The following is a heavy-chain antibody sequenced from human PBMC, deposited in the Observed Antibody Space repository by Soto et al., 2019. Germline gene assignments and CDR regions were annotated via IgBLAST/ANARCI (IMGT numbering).Heavy chain of an antibody. CDR1: GGTFSSYA. CDR2: IIPIFGTA. V-gene: IGHV1-69*13. J-gene: IGHJ5*02. D-gene: IGHD4-17*01. CDR3: ARDDYGDYTNWFDP. Sequence: ASVKVSCKASGGTFSSYAISWVRQAPGQGLEWMGGIIPIFGTANYAQKFQGRVTITADESTSTAYMELSSLRSEDTAVYYCARDDYGDYTNWFDPWGQGTLVTVSS.